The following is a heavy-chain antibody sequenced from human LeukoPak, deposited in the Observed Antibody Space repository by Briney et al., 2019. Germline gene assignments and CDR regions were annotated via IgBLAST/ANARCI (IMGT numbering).Heavy chain of an antibody. V-gene: IGHV1-69*06. D-gene: IGHD3-22*01. J-gene: IGHJ3*02. Sequence: SVKVSCKASGGTFSSYAISWVRQAPGQGLEWMGGIIPIFGTANYAQKFQGRVTITADKSTSTAYMELRSLRSDDTAVYYCARDSEIVVDAFDIWGQGTMVTVSS. CDR3: ARDSEIVVDAFDI. CDR2: IIPIFGTA. CDR1: GGTFSSYA.